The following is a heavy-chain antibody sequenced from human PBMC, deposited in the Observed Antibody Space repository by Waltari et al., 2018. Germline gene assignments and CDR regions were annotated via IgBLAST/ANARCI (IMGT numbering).Heavy chain of an antibody. CDR2: IFHGGRT. Sequence: QVQLQESGPGRVEPSETLSLTCVVSGSSLASGYYWVWIRQPPGKGLEWIGSIFHGGRTSSNPSLKSRVTISVDTSKNQFSLKLNSVTAADTAIYYCARGYGGNSPSFDYWGQGTLVTVSS. J-gene: IGHJ4*02. D-gene: IGHD2-21*02. CDR3: ARGYGGNSPSFDY. CDR1: GSSLASGYY. V-gene: IGHV4-38-2*01.